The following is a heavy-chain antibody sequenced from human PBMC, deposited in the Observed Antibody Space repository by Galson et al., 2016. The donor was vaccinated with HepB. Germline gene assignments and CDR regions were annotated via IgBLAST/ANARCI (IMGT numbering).Heavy chain of an antibody. CDR3: ARSGIIRVNWFDP. CDR2: ISAYNGNT. Sequence: SVKISCKASGYTFTSYGISWVRQAPGQGLEWMGWISAYNGNTNYAQKLQGRVTMTTDTSTSTAYMELRSLRSDDTAVYYCARSGIIRVNWFDPWGQGTLVIVSS. J-gene: IGHJ5*02. D-gene: IGHD3-10*01. CDR1: GYTFTSYG. V-gene: IGHV1-18*01.